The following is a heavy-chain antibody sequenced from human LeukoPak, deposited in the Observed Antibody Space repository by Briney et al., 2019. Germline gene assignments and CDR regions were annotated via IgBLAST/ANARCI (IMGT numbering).Heavy chain of an antibody. V-gene: IGHV4-30-4*01. CDR1: GGSISSGDYY. D-gene: IGHD3-9*01. Sequence: PSETLSLTCTVSGGSISSGDYYWSWIRQPPGKGLEWIGYIYCSGSTYYNPSLKSRVTISVDTSKNQFSLKLSSVTAADTAVYYCARGAPPPPYYDILTGYFFQHWGQGTLVTVSS. J-gene: IGHJ1*01. CDR2: IYCSGST. CDR3: ARGAPPPPYYDILTGYFFQH.